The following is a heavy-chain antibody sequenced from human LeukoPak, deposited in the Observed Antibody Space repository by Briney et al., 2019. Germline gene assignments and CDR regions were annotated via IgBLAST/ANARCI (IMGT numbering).Heavy chain of an antibody. CDR1: GFTFSSYW. Sequence: GGSLRLSCAASGFTFSSYWMSWVRQAPGKGLEWVANIKQDGSEKYYVDSVKGRFTISRDNAKNSLYLQMNSLRAEDTAVYYCARDGNERNWGKKRGYYYYMDVWGKGTTVTVSS. D-gene: IGHD7-27*01. V-gene: IGHV3-7*01. J-gene: IGHJ6*03. CDR3: ARDGNERNWGKKRGYYYYMDV. CDR2: IKQDGSEK.